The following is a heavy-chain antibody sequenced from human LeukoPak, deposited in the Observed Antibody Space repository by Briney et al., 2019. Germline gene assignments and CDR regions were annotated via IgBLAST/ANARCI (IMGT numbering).Heavy chain of an antibody. CDR2: ISGSGGST. Sequence: GGSLRLSCAASGFTFSSYAMSWVRQAPGKGLEWVSAISGSGGSTYYADSVKGRFTISRDNSKNTLYLQMNSLRAEDTAVYYCAKDSPPFGVVTTYFDYWGQGTLVTVSS. V-gene: IGHV3-23*01. CDR3: AKDSPPFGVVTTYFDY. D-gene: IGHD3-3*01. CDR1: GFTFSSYA. J-gene: IGHJ4*02.